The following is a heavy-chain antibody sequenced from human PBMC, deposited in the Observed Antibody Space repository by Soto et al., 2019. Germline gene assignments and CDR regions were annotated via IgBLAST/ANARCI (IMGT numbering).Heavy chain of an antibody. CDR2: IYYTGST. CDR1: GASIRSGGFY. Sequence: LSLTCSVSGASIRSGGFYWSWLRQSPGKGLEWIGHIYYTGSTFVSPSPKGRLTISLDTSKNQFSLDLSSVTAADTAMYYCARIEMASIKWGRGTLVTVSS. J-gene: IGHJ4*02. D-gene: IGHD5-12*01. V-gene: IGHV4-31*03. CDR3: ARIEMASIK.